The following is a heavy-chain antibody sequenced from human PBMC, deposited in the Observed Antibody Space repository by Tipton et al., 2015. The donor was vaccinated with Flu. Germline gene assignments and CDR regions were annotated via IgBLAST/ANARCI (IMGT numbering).Heavy chain of an antibody. V-gene: IGHV4-39*07. CDR1: GGSISRSSYY. D-gene: IGHD5-12*01. J-gene: IGHJ5*02. CDR3: ARDPPTRNWFDP. Sequence: GLVKPSETLSLTCTVSGGSISRSSYYWGWVRQPPGKGLEWIGSIHYSGSTDYNPSLKSRYTISVDTSNNQFSLKLNSVTAADTAVYYWARDPPTRNWFDPRGQGTLVTVSS. CDR2: IHYSGST.